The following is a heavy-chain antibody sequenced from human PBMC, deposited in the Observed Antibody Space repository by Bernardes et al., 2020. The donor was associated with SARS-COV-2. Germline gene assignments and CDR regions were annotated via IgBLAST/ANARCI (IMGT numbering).Heavy chain of an antibody. Sequence: SETLSLTCTVSGGSIRSYYWSWIRQPPGKGLEWIGYIYYSGSTNYNPSLKSRVTISVDTSKNQFSLKLSSVTAADTAVYYCARGFDYWGQGTLVTVSS. J-gene: IGHJ4*02. CDR1: GGSIRSYY. CDR3: ARGFDY. CDR2: IYYSGST. V-gene: IGHV4-59*01.